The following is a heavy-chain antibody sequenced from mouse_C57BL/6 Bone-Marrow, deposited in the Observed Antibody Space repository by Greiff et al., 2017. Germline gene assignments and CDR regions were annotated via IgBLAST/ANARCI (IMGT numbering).Heavy chain of an antibody. CDR3: AREDYYGSSWDY. Sequence: EVHLVESEGGLVQPGSSMKLSCTASGFTFSDYYMAWVRQVPEKGLEWVANINYDGSSTYYLDSLKSRFIISRDNAKNILYLQMSSLKAEDTATYYCAREDYYGSSWDYWGQGTTLTVSS. D-gene: IGHD1-1*01. CDR2: INYDGSST. V-gene: IGHV5-16*01. J-gene: IGHJ2*01. CDR1: GFTFSDYY.